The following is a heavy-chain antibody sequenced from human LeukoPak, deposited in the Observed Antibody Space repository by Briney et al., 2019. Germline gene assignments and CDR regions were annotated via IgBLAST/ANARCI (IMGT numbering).Heavy chain of an antibody. CDR1: GYSISSGYY. V-gene: IGHV4-38-2*02. J-gene: IGHJ3*02. CDR3: ARGYDI. CDR2: IYHSGST. Sequence: SETLSLTRTVSGYSISSGYYWGWIRQPPGKGLEWIGSIYHSGSTYYNPSLKSRVTMSVDRSKNQFSLKLSSVTAADTAVYYCARGYDIWGQGTMVTVSS. D-gene: IGHD5-18*01.